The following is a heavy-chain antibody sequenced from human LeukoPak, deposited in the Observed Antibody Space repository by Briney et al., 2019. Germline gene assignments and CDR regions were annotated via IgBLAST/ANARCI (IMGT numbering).Heavy chain of an antibody. J-gene: IGHJ4*02. CDR2: ISSSSSTI. CDR3: ARDLSEWLVPF. V-gene: IGHV3-48*04. D-gene: IGHD6-19*01. Sequence: GGSLRLSCAASGFTFSSYSMNWVRQAPGKGLEWVSYISSSSSTIYYADSVKGRFTISRDNAKNSLYLQMNSLRAEDTAVYYCARDLSEWLVPFWGQGTLVTVSS. CDR1: GFTFSSYS.